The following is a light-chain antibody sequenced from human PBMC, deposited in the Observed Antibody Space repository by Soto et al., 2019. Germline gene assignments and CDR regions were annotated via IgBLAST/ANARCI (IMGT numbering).Light chain of an antibody. CDR3: QQYNDNWPT. J-gene: IGKJ1*01. V-gene: IGKV3-15*01. Sequence: EIVMTQSPATLSVSPGERATLSCRASQSVSTNSLAWYQQKRGQAPRPLIYGASNRASGFPARFSGSGSGTEFTLTISSLQSEDFAVYYCQQYNDNWPTFGQGTKVDIK. CDR2: GAS. CDR1: QSVSTN.